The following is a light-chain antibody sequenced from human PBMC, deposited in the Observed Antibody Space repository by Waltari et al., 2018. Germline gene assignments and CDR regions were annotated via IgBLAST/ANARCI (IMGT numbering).Light chain of an antibody. CDR1: SGDIVGAS. Sequence: NFMLTQPHSVSESPGKTVTISCTRNSGDIVGASVQWYQQRPGSAPTTVIYEDDQRPSGVPDRFSGSIDTSNSASLTISRLRTEDEADYYCQSYDNNIVLFGGGTKLTVL. J-gene: IGLJ2*01. CDR3: QSYDNNIVL. CDR2: EDD. V-gene: IGLV6-57*03.